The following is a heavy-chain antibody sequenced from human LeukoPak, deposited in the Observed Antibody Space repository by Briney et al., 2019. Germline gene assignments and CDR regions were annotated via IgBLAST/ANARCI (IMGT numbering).Heavy chain of an antibody. CDR1: GYTFTSYG. Sequence: ASVKVSCKASGYTFTSYGISWVRQAPGKGLEWMGGFDPEDGETIYAQKFQGRVTMTEDTSTDTAYMELSSLRSEDTAVYYCATDSHCSSTSCHTFVSYWGQGTLVTVSS. V-gene: IGHV1-24*01. CDR2: FDPEDGET. D-gene: IGHD2-2*01. CDR3: ATDSHCSSTSCHTFVSY. J-gene: IGHJ4*02.